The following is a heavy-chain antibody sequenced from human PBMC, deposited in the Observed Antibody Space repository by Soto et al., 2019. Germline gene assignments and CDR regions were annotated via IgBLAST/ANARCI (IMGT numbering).Heavy chain of an antibody. Sequence: EVQLVESGGGLVEPVGSLKLSCAVSGFNFSVSAIHWVRQASGKGLEWVGRIRSKADNYATAYGASVKGRFSISRDDSKNTAYLQMSSLNTEDTAVYYCARLAEWEYYDGMDVWGQGTTVTVSS. CDR1: GFNFSVSA. D-gene: IGHD1-26*01. V-gene: IGHV3-73*02. CDR3: ARLAEWEYYDGMDV. J-gene: IGHJ6*02. CDR2: IRSKADNYAT.